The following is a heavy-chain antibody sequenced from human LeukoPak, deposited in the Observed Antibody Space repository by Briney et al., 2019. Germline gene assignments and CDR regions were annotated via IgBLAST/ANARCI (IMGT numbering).Heavy chain of an antibody. D-gene: IGHD6-19*01. CDR3: ARDRSSGWYVVDY. V-gene: IGHV4-4*07. Sequence: SETLSLTCTVSGYSIRSGYYWGWIRPPAGKGLEWIGLIYSSGSTGYNPSLKSRVTMSVDTSKKQFSLRLSSVTAADTAVYYCARDRSSGWYVVDYWGQGTLVTVSS. J-gene: IGHJ4*02. CDR2: IYSSGST. CDR1: GYSIRSGYY.